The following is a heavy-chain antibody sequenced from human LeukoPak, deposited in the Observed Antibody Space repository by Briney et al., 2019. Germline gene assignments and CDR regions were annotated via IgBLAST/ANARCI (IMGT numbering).Heavy chain of an antibody. CDR3: ARVGARDY. D-gene: IGHD4/OR15-4a*01. Sequence: SETLSLTCVVPGDSVSSTNYYWGWIRQPPGKGLEWIGTTHYSGNTYYNPSLKSRVTISLDTSKNQFSLRLNSVTAADTAVYYCARVGARDYWGQGTLVTVSS. J-gene: IGHJ4*02. V-gene: IGHV4-39*07. CDR1: GDSVSSTNYY. CDR2: THYSGNT.